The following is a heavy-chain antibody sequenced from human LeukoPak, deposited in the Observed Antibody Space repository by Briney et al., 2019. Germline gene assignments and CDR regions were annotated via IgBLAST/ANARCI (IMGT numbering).Heavy chain of an antibody. J-gene: IGHJ4*02. Sequence: ASVKVSCKASGYTFTSYYMHWMRQAPGQGLEWMGIINPSGGTTTYAQKFQGRVTMTRDTSTSTVYMELSSLRSEDTAVYYCARSYYHDSSDYYFPTDYWGQGTLVTGSS. CDR3: ARSYYHDSSDYYFPTDY. D-gene: IGHD3-22*01. V-gene: IGHV1-46*01. CDR1: GYTFTSYY. CDR2: INPSGGTT.